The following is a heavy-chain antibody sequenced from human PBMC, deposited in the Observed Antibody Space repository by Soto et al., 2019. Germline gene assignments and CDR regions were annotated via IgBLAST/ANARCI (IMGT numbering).Heavy chain of an antibody. D-gene: IGHD6-13*01. J-gene: IGHJ4*02. V-gene: IGHV3-21*06. Sequence: VQLVESGGGLVKPGGSLRLSCAASGFNFRGSSMNWVRQTPGKRLEWVAAISDSGNYIKYADSVKGRFTISRDNAKNSLYLQMNSLRVEDTAVYYCASSSSYYYLNWGQGTLVTVSS. CDR3: ASSSSYYYLN. CDR2: ISDSGNYI. CDR1: GFNFRGSS.